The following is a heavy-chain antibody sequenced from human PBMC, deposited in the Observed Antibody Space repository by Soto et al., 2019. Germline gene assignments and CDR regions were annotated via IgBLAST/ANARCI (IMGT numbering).Heavy chain of an antibody. D-gene: IGHD1-26*01. CDR1: GFTFSSYG. CDR3: ARDSDGSLLD. Sequence: ESGGGVVQPGRSLRLSFAASGFTFSSYGMHWVRQAPGKGLEWVAVIWYDGSNKYYADSVKGRFTISRDNSKNTLYLQMNSLRAEDTAVYYCARDSDGSLLDWGQGTLVTVSS. CDR2: IWYDGSNK. V-gene: IGHV3-33*01. J-gene: IGHJ4*02.